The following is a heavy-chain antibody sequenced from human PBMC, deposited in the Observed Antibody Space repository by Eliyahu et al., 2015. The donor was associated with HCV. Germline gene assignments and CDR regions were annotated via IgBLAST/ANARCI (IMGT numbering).Heavy chain of an antibody. D-gene: IGHD3-16*02. CDR2: XXTNTGNP. J-gene: IGHJ4*02. V-gene: IGHV7-4-1*02. Sequence: QVQLVQSGSELKKPGASVKVSCXASGYTFTSYARNWXRXAXGQGLXWMGWXXTNTGNPTYAQGFTGRFVFSLDTSVSTAYLQISSLKAEDTAVYYCARAPGLRLGELSWEPFDYWGQGTLVTVSS. CDR1: GYTFTSYA. CDR3: ARAPGLRLGELSWEPFDY.